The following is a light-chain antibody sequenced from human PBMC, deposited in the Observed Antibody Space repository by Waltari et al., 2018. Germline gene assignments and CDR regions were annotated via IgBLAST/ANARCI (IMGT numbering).Light chain of an antibody. J-gene: IGLJ1*01. Sequence: QSALTQPPSASGSPGQSVTISCTGTSRAVGGYNYASWYQQPPGKAPNLMIYEVSKRPTGVPDRFSGSKSGNTASLTVSGLQAEDEADYYCSSYAGSNNLVFGTGTKVTVL. CDR2: EVS. CDR3: SSYAGSNNLV. V-gene: IGLV2-8*01. CDR1: SRAVGGYNY.